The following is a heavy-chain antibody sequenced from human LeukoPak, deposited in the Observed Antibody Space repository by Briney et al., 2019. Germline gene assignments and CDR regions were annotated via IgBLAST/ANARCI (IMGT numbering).Heavy chain of an antibody. CDR1: GFTFSTYG. J-gene: IGHJ6*03. D-gene: IGHD6-13*01. Sequence: PGGSLRLSCAASGFTFSTYGMNWVRQAPGRGLEWLSYISSTSSTIYYTDSVKGRFTISRDNAKNSLYLQMNSLRAEDTAVYYCARGSSSWSGMDVWGKGTTVTVSS. CDR2: ISSTSSTI. CDR3: ARGSSSWSGMDV. V-gene: IGHV3-48*04.